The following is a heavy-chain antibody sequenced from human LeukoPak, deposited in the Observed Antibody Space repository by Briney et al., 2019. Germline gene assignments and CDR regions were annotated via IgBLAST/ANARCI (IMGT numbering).Heavy chain of an antibody. J-gene: IGHJ4*02. CDR3: ARVNPISSGFYAY. CDR1: GFTFSDYY. D-gene: IGHD3-22*01. V-gene: IGHV3-11*06. CDR2: ISGSSSHS. Sequence: RGSLRLSCAASGFTFSDYYMSWVRQAPGKGLEWVSYISGSSSHSNYADSVKGRFTISRDNAKNSLFLQMSSLRADDTAIYYCARVNPISSGFYAYWGQGTLVTVSS.